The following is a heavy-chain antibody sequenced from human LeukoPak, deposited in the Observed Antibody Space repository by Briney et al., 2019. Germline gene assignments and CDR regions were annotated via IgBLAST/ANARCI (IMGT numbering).Heavy chain of an antibody. V-gene: IGHV3-30*18. CDR1: GFTFSSYG. D-gene: IGHD1-7*01. Sequence: PGGSLRLSCAATGFTFSSYGMHWVRQAPGKGLEWVAVISYDGSNKYYADSVKGRFTISRDNSKNTLYLQMNSLRAEDTAVYYCAKITGTTSEDYWGQGTLVTVSS. CDR2: ISYDGSNK. CDR3: AKITGTTSEDY. J-gene: IGHJ4*02.